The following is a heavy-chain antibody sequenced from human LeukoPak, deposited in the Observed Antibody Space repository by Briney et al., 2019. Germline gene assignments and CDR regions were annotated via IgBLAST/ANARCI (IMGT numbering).Heavy chain of an antibody. CDR3: SVMATIPSSFDY. Sequence: GRSLRLSCAASGLTFSSHWMHWVRQAPGNGLEYVSAISSNGGSTYYADSVKGRFTISRDNSKNTLYLQMSSLRAEDTAVYYCSVMATIPSSFDYWGQGTLVTVSS. V-gene: IGHV3-64D*06. CDR2: ISSNGGST. D-gene: IGHD5-24*01. CDR1: GLTFSSHW. J-gene: IGHJ4*02.